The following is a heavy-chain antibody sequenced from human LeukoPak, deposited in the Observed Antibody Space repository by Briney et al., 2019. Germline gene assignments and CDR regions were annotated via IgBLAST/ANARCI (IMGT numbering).Heavy chain of an antibody. CDR2: IYYSGST. Sequence: PSETLSLTCSVSGGSISDYYWNWIRQPAGKGLEWIGYIYYSGSTTYNPSLKSRVTMSVDTAKNQFSLKVRSVTAADTAVYYCARGDFCSKSNCYLRPMDVWGKGATVTVSP. J-gene: IGHJ6*04. CDR3: ARGDFCSKSNCYLRPMDV. D-gene: IGHD3-3*01. CDR1: GGSISDYY. V-gene: IGHV4-59*01.